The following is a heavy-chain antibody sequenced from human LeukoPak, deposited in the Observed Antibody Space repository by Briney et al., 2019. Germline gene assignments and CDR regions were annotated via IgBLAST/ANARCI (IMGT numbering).Heavy chain of an antibody. CDR2: ISSSGSTI. D-gene: IGHD2-21*01. J-gene: IGHJ3*02. CDR1: GFTFSDYY. CDR3: ARVFVVVMDAFDI. Sequence: GGSLRLSCAASGFTFSDYYMSWIRQAPGKGLEWVSYISSSGSTIYYADSVKGRFTISRDNAKNSLYLQMNSLRAEDTAVYYCARVFVVVMDAFDIWGQGTVVTVSS. V-gene: IGHV3-11*04.